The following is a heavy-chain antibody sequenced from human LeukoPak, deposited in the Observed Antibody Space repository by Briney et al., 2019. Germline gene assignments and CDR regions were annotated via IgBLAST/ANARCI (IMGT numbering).Heavy chain of an antibody. J-gene: IGHJ4*02. CDR2: IYYTGST. CDR1: GDSIISGDYY. Sequence: KTSETLSLTCTVSGDSIISGDYYWSWIRQPPGKGLEWIGYIYYTGSTFYNPSLKSRLTISVDTSKNQFSLKLRSVTAADTAVYYCARDLVDDYSNYGPSFFHYWGQGTLVTVSS. D-gene: IGHD4-11*01. V-gene: IGHV4-30-4*08. CDR3: ARDLVDDYSNYGPSFFHY.